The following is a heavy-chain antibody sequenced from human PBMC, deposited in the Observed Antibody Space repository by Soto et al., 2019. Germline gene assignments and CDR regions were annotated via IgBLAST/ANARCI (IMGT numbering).Heavy chain of an antibody. Sequence: QLQLQESGSGLVKPSQTLSLTCAVSGGSISSGGYSWSWIRQAPGKGLEWIGYIYQTGSTYYNPSFRSRVTVSVVRSSNQCSLKLNSVTAADTAVYYCARGSYSGGYYEGFDYWGQGNLVTVS. V-gene: IGHV4-30-2*01. CDR2: IYQTGST. CDR1: GGSISSGGYS. J-gene: IGHJ4*02. D-gene: IGHD3-22*01. CDR3: ARGSYSGGYYEGFDY.